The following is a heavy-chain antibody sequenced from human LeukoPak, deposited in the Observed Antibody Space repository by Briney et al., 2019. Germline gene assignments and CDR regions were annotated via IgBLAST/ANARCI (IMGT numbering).Heavy chain of an antibody. CDR2: IYASGST. Sequence: SETLSLTCTVSGGSISRYYWSWIRQPAGKGLEWIGRIYASGSTNYNPSLKSRVTISVDTSKNQFSLKLSSVTAADTAVYYCARGHLHYDILTGYSKYNWFDPWGQGTLVTVSS. D-gene: IGHD3-9*01. CDR1: GGSISRYY. V-gene: IGHV4-4*07. J-gene: IGHJ5*02. CDR3: ARGHLHYDILTGYSKYNWFDP.